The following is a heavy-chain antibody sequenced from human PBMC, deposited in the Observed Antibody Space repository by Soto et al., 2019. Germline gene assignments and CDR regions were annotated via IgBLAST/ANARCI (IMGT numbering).Heavy chain of an antibody. D-gene: IGHD4-17*01. J-gene: IGHJ4*02. CDR1: GFTFSSYS. CDR3: ARTYSTLIDY. V-gene: IGHV3-48*01. CDR2: ISSSSSTI. Sequence: PGGSLRLSCAASGFTFSSYSMNWVRQAPGKGLEWVSYISSSSSTIYYADSVKGRFTISRDNAKNSLYLQMNSLRAEDTAVYYCARTYSTLIDYWGQGTLVTVSS.